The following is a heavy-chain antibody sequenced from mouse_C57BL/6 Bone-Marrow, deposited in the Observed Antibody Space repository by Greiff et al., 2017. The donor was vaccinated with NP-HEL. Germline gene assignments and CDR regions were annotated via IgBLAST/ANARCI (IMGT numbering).Heavy chain of an antibody. CDR3: ARKGNSNYLDY. Sequence: SGPELVKPGASVKISCKASGYAFSSSWMNWVKQRPGKGLEWIGRIYPGDGDTNYNGKFKGKATLTADKSSSTAYMQLSSLTSEDSAVYFCARKGNSNYLDYWGQGTTLTVSS. D-gene: IGHD2-5*01. CDR1: GYAFSSSW. V-gene: IGHV1-82*01. J-gene: IGHJ2*01. CDR2: IYPGDGDT.